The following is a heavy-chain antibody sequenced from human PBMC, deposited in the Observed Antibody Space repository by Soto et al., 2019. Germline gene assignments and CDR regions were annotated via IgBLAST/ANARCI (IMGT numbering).Heavy chain of an antibody. CDR1: GLTFSDYY. J-gene: IGHJ4*02. D-gene: IGHD6-13*01. Sequence: QVPLVESGGGLVKPGGSLRLSCAASGLTFSDYYMTWIRQAPGKGLEWVSYISSSAGTISYADSVKGRFTISRDNAKNSLYLQMNSLRAEDTAVYYCARAMYSSKTEFEYWGQGTLVTVSS. CDR3: ARAMYSSKTEFEY. V-gene: IGHV3-11*01. CDR2: ISSSAGTI.